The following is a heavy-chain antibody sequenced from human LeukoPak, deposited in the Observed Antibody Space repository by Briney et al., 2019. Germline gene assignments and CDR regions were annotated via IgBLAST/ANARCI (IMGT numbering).Heavy chain of an antibody. CDR3: ARDPITYYYDSSGYYDY. V-gene: IGHV1-18*01. CDR1: GYTFTSYG. CDR2: ISAYNGNT. Sequence: GASVKVSCKASGYTFTSYGISWVRQAPGQGLEWMGWISAYNGNTNYAQKLQDRVTMTTDTSTSTAYMELRSLRSDDTAVYYRARDPITYYYDSSGYYDYWGQGTLVTVSS. J-gene: IGHJ4*02. D-gene: IGHD3-22*01.